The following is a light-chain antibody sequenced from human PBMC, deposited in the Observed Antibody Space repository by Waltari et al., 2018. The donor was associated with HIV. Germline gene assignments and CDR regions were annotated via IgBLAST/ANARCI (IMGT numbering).Light chain of an antibody. Sequence: SYELTQPPSVSVSPGQTARLTCSGDALPHKYVYWYQPTSGQAPVLVLHEDTKRPSGISETFSGSSSGTVATLTSTGAQVEHEADYECYSTYSSGVSWVFGGGTKLTVL. V-gene: IGLV3-10*01. CDR1: ALPHKY. CDR3: YSTYSSGVSWV. CDR2: EDT. J-gene: IGLJ3*02.